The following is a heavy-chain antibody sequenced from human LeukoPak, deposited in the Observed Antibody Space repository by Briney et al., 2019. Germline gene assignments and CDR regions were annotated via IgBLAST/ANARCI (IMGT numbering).Heavy chain of an antibody. D-gene: IGHD2-2*01. V-gene: IGHV3-30-3*01. CDR3: ASIFWGYCSSTSCYVDY. CDR2: ISYDGSIK. CDR1: GFTFSSYA. Sequence: GGSLRLSCAASGFTFSSYAMHWVRQAPGEGLEWVAVISYDGSIKHYTDSVKGRFTISRDNSKNTLYLQMSSLSAEDTAVYYCASIFWGYCSSTSCYVDYWGQGTLVSVSS. J-gene: IGHJ4*02.